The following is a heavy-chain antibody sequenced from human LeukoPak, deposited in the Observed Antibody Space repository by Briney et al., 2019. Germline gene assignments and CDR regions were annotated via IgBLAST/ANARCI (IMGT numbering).Heavy chain of an antibody. D-gene: IGHD5-18*01. J-gene: IGHJ4*02. CDR3: ARDASVDTAMDYYFDY. Sequence: PGRSLRLSCAVSGFTFSSYAMHWVRQAPGKGLEWVAVISYDGSNKYYADSVKGRFTISRDNSKNTLYLQMNSLRAEDTAVYYCARDASVDTAMDYYFDYWGQGTLVTVSS. CDR2: ISYDGSNK. V-gene: IGHV3-30-3*01. CDR1: GFTFSSYA.